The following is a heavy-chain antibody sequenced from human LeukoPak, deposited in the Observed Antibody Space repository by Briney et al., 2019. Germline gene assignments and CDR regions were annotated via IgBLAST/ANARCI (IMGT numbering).Heavy chain of an antibody. J-gene: IGHJ5*02. CDR2: ISWNSGSI. Sequence: PGRSLRLSCAASGFTFDDYAMHWVRQAPGKGLEWVSGISWNSGSIGYADSVKGRFTISRDNAKNSLYLQMNSLRAEDTALYYCAKDIRTVGVSGWFDPWGQGTLVTVSS. V-gene: IGHV3-9*01. CDR1: GFTFDDYA. D-gene: IGHD1-26*01. CDR3: AKDIRTVGVSGWFDP.